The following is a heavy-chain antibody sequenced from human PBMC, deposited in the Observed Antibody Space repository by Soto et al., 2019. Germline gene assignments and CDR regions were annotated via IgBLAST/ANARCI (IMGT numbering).Heavy chain of an antibody. CDR1: GGSISRFS. J-gene: IGHJ4*02. V-gene: IGHV4-59*08. D-gene: IGHD2-2*01. Sequence: SESRSLICTVSGGSISRFSWSWIRQPPGKGLEWIGYIYYSGSTKYNPSLKSRVTISVDTSKNQFSLKLSSVTAADTAVYFCARIYCSSVHCSSHFDSWGQGTLVTVSS. CDR2: IYYSGST. CDR3: ARIYCSSVHCSSHFDS.